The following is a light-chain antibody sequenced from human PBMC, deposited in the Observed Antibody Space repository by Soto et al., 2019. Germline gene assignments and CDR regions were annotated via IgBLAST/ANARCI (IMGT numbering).Light chain of an antibody. Sequence: QSALTQPASVSGSPGQSITISCTGTSSDIGIFNYVSWYQQHPGKAPKLIIYEVTNRPSGVSDRFSGSKSDSTASLNISGLQADDEADYYCSSYTSSSALGVFGGGTKLTVL. V-gene: IGLV2-14*01. CDR3: SSYTSSSALGV. CDR2: EVT. CDR1: SSDIGIFNY. J-gene: IGLJ3*02.